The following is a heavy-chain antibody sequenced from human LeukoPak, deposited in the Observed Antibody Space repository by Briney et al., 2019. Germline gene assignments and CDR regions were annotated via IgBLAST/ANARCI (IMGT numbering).Heavy chain of an antibody. D-gene: IGHD3-3*01. CDR1: GGTFSSYA. CDR3: AREGRLYDFWSGYYTPYYFDY. CDR2: IIPIFGTA. J-gene: IGHJ4*02. V-gene: IGHV1-69*13. Sequence: SVKVSCKASGGTFSSYAISWVRQAPGQGLEWMGGIIPIFGTANYAQKFQGRVTITADESTSTAYMELSSPRSEDTAVYYCAREGRLYDFWSGYYTPYYFDYWGQGTLVTVSS.